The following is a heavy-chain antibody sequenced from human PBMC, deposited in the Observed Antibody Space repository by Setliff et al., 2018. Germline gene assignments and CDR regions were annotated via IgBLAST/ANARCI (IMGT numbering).Heavy chain of an antibody. CDR1: DGSISSFY. V-gene: IGHV4-59*08. J-gene: IGHJ4*02. CDR3: GRGRFYYDDNDFS. CDR2: IDYSGST. Sequence: SETLSLTCSVSDGSISSFYWSWIRQPPGKGLEWIGYIDYSGSTNYNPSLKSRVTISLDTSKNQFSLTLTSVTAADTAMYYCGRGRFYYDDNDFSWGQGTLVTVSS. D-gene: IGHD3-22*01.